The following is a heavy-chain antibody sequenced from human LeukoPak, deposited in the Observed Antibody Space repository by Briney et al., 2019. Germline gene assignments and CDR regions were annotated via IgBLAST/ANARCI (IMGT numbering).Heavy chain of an antibody. J-gene: IGHJ4*02. CDR1: GGSFSDYY. V-gene: IGHV4-34*01. Sequence: SETLSLTCAVYGGSFSDYYWNWIRQPPGKGLEWIGEINHSGSTNYNPSLKSRVTISVDTSKNQFSLKLSSVTAADTAVYYCARVYDSNRSGYFDYWCQGTLVTVSS. CDR3: ARVYDSNRSGYFDY. D-gene: IGHD3-22*01. CDR2: INHSGST.